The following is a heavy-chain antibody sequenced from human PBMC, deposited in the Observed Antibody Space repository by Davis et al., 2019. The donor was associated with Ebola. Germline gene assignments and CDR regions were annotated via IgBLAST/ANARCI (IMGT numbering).Heavy chain of an antibody. V-gene: IGHV4-39*07. Sequence: SETLSLTCTVSGGSISSSSYYWGWIRQSPGKGLEWIGSIHYSGSTYYNPSLKSRVTISVDTSKNQFSLKLSSVTAADTAVYYCARAAYGDSPFDYWGQGTLVTVSS. CDR1: GGSISSSSYY. J-gene: IGHJ4*02. D-gene: IGHD4-17*01. CDR3: ARAAYGDSPFDY. CDR2: IHYSGST.